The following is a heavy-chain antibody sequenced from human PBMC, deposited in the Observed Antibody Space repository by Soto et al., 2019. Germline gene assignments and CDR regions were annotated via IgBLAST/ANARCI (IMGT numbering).Heavy chain of an antibody. D-gene: IGHD3-10*01. V-gene: IGHV4-61*01. Sequence: QVQLQESGPGLVKPSETLSLTCTVSGGSVRSGSYYWSWIRQPPGKGLEWLGEISSSGSTNYNTSLRSGVTISVDTSKNQFSLKLSSVTAADTAVYYCARAGFYGPLDVFDIWGQGTMVTVSS. CDR1: GGSVRSGSYY. CDR3: ARAGFYGPLDVFDI. CDR2: ISSSGST. J-gene: IGHJ3*02.